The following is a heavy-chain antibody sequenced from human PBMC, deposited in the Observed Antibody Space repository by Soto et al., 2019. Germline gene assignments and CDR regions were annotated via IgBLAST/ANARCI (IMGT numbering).Heavy chain of an antibody. J-gene: IGHJ4*02. Sequence: VAGGYISSYYWIRIRKPPGKGLERIGYIYYSGSTYYNPSLKSRVTISVDTSKNQFSLKLSSVTAADTAVYYCARHTPAISISDLWVQRTLVTVSS. D-gene: IGHD2-15*01. CDR1: GGYISSYY. V-gene: IGHV4-59*04. CDR3: ARHTPAISISDL. CDR2: IYYSGST.